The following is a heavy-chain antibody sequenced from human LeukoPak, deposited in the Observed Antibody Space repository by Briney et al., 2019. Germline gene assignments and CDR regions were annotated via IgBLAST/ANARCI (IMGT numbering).Heavy chain of an antibody. V-gene: IGHV3-15*01. Sequence: PGGSLRLSCEAPGLSFTNAWVSWVRQAPGKGLEWVGRIKIKSDDETTDYAAPVRGRFTVSRDDSKNTVYLQMNSLKTEDTAVYYCTTDHRTISGVVTPDYWGQGTLVTVSS. CDR2: IKIKSDDETT. CDR3: TTDHRTISGVVTPDY. J-gene: IGHJ4*02. CDR1: GLSFTNAW. D-gene: IGHD3-3*01.